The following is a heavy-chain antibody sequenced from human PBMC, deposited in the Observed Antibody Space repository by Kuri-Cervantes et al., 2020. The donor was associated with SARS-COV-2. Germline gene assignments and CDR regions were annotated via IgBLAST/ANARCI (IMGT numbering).Heavy chain of an antibody. D-gene: IGHD3-3*01. J-gene: IGHJ6*03. CDR2: IKQDGSEK. CDR3: ARDRRYYDFWSGPNYYMDV. CDR1: GGSFSGFY. V-gene: IGHV3-7*01. Sequence: LSLTCAVYGGSFSGFYWSWIRQAPGKGLEWVANIKQDGSEKYYVDSVKGRFTISRDNAKNSLYLQMNSLRAEDTAVYYCARDRRYYDFWSGPNYYMDVWGKGTTVTDSS.